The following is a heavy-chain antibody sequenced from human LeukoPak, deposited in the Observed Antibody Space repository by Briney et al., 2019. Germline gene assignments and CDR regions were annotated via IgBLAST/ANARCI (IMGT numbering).Heavy chain of an antibody. CDR1: GFTFSSYS. CDR2: ISSSSTI. D-gene: IGHD5-18*01. V-gene: IGHV3-48*01. J-gene: IGHJ4*02. Sequence: GGSLRLSCAASGFTFSSYSMNWVRQAPGRGLEWVSYISSSSTIYYADSVKGRFTISRDNAKNSLYLQMNSLRAEDTAVYCCARDHTAMSSGHDYWGQGTLVTVSS. CDR3: ARDHTAMSSGHDY.